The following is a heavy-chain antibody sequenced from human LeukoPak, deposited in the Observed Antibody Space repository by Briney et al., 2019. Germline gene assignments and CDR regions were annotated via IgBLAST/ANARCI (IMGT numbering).Heavy chain of an antibody. CDR2: IGGGDRGT. J-gene: IGHJ4*02. Sequence: GGSLRLSCAASGFTFSVYAMAWVRQAPGKGLEWVSAIGGGDRGTHYADSVKGRFTISRDNSKNTLYLQMNSLRAEDTAVYYCAKVYFRSVSGPPSRWGQGTLVTVSS. D-gene: IGHD2-8*01. CDR3: AKVYFRSVSGPPSR. V-gene: IGHV3-23*01. CDR1: GFTFSVYA.